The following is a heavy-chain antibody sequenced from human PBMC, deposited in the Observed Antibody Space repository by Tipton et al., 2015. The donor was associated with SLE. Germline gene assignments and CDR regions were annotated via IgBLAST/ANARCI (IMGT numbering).Heavy chain of an antibody. CDR3: ARVPAFYYYYMDV. J-gene: IGHJ6*03. CDR1: GASISTDGVY. Sequence: TLSLTCTVSGASISTDGVYWSWIRQHPGKGLEWIGNIYYSGTTYYNTSFKSQFTISVDTSNNQFSLKVNSVTAADTAVYYCARVPAFYYYYMDVWGKGTTVTVSS. V-gene: IGHV4-31*01. D-gene: IGHD2-2*01. CDR2: IYYSGTT.